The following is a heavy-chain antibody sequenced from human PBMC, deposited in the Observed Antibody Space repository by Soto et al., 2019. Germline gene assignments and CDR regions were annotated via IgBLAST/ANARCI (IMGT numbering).Heavy chain of an antibody. CDR2: INTKTGGT. CDR3: ARVGPTGWFDP. V-gene: IGHV1-2*02. J-gene: IGHJ5*02. Sequence: QVHLVQSGAEVKKPGASVKVSCKASGYSFTDYYMHWVRQAPGQGLEWMGWINTKTGGTNYAQRDQGRVTMTGDTSINTAYMELSRLRSDDTAVYYCARVGPTGWFDPWGQGTVVTVSS. CDR1: GYSFTDYY.